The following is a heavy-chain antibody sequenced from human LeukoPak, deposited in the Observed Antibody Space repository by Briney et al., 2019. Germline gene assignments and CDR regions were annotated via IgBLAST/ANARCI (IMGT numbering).Heavy chain of an antibody. D-gene: IGHD3-10*01. J-gene: IGHJ4*02. V-gene: IGHV3-23*01. Sequence: PGGSLRLSCAVSGLTFSNSAMSRVRQAPGKGLEWVSAISVGSDVIYYADSVKGRFAISRDNSKHTVYLQMDSLRAEDTAVYYCARSDYYGSGSYGPSIFDYWGQGTLVTVSS. CDR1: GLTFSNSA. CDR2: ISVGSDVI. CDR3: ARSDYYGSGSYGPSIFDY.